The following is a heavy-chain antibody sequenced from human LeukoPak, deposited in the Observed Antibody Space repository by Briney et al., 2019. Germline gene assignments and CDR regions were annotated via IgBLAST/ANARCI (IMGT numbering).Heavy chain of an antibody. CDR1: GITLSNYG. V-gene: IGHV3-23*01. D-gene: IGHD3-22*01. CDR3: AKRDVVIRVILVGFHKEAYYFDS. J-gene: IGHJ4*02. Sequence: GGSLRLSCAVSGITLSNYGMSWVRQAPGKGLEWVSGISGSGGSTNYADSVKGRFTISRDNRKNTLYLQMNSLRAEDTAVYFCAKRDVVIRVILVGFHKEAYYFDSWGQGALVTVSS. CDR2: ISGSGGST.